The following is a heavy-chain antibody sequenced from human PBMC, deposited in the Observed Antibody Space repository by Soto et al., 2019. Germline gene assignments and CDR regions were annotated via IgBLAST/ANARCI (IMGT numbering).Heavy chain of an antibody. V-gene: IGHV1-69*02. J-gene: IGHJ4*02. CDR3: ARGEAIIAAAAVDD. Sequence: QVQLVQSGAEVKKPGSSVKVSCKASGGTFSSYTISWVRQAPGQGLEWMGRIIPILGIANYAQKFQGRVTITADKSTSTAYMELSSLRSEDTAVYYCARGEAIIAAAAVDDWGQGTLVTVSS. CDR2: IIPILGIA. CDR1: GGTFSSYT. D-gene: IGHD6-13*01.